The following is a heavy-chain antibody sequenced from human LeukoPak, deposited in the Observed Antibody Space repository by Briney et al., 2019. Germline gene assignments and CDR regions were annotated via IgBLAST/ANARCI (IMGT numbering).Heavy chain of an antibody. CDR2: IYSGGST. V-gene: IGHV3-66*01. D-gene: IGHD1/OR15-1a*01. CDR1: GFTVSSNY. CDR3: AKAWLEQGGIFDY. Sequence: GGSLRLSCAASGFTVSSNYMSWVRQAPGKGLEWVSVIYSGGSTYYADSVKGRFTISRDNSKNTLYLQMNSLRAEDTAVYYCAKAWLEQGGIFDYWGQGTPVTVSS. J-gene: IGHJ4*02.